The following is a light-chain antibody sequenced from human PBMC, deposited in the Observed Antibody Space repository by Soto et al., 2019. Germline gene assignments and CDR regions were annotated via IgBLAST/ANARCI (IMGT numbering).Light chain of an antibody. V-gene: IGLV2-18*02. CDR3: SSYTRSSTVQ. CDR2: EVS. Sequence: QSALTQPPSVSGSPGQSVTISCTGTSSDVGSYNRVSWYQQPPGTAPKLMIYEVSNRPSGVPDRFSGSKSGNTASLTISGLQAEDEADYYCSSYTRSSTVQFGGGTKLTVL. J-gene: IGLJ2*01. CDR1: SSDVGSYNR.